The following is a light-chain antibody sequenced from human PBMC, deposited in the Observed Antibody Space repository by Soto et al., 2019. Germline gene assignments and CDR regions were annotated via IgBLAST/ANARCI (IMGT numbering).Light chain of an antibody. CDR2: AAS. CDR3: LQNNNYPLT. V-gene: IGKV1-6*02. CDR1: HNIDTY. J-gene: IGKJ4*01. Sequence: AIQMTQSPSSLSASVGDRVTITCRASHNIDTYLNWYQQKPGKAPILLIYAASSLQSGVPSRFSGSGSGTDFVLTISSLQLEDVATYYCLQNNNYPLTFGGGTKVEIK.